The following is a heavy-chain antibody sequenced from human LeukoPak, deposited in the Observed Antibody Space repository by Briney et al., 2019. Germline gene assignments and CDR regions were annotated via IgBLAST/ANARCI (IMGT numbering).Heavy chain of an antibody. CDR1: GGSISSYY. CDR3: ARDTGYYYYYYYYYMDV. V-gene: IGHV4-4*07. D-gene: IGHD3-3*01. Sequence: SETLSLTCTVSGGSISSYYWSWIRQPAGKGLEWIGRIYTSGSTNYNPSLKSRVTMSVDTSKNQFSLKLSSVTAADTAVYYCARDTGYYYYYYYYYMDVWGKGTTVTVSS. J-gene: IGHJ6*03. CDR2: IYTSGST.